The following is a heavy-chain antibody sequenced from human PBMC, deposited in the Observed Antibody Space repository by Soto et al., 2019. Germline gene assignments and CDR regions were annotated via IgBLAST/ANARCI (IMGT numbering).Heavy chain of an antibody. CDR2: IYSGGST. CDR1: GVTVSGNY. V-gene: IGHV3-53*02. Sequence: EVQLVETGGGLIQPGGSLRLSCAASGVTVSGNYMTWVRQAPGKGLEWVSVIYSGGSTYYADSVKGRFTISRDIPKNTVYLQMNNLRAEVTAVYYCARVSGGSYFDYWGQGTLVTVSS. D-gene: IGHD2-15*01. J-gene: IGHJ4*02. CDR3: ARVSGGSYFDY.